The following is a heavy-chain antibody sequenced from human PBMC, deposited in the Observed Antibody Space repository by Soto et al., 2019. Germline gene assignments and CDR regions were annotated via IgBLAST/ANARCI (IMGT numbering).Heavy chain of an antibody. CDR1: GESFSGYY. V-gene: IGHV4-34*01. Sequence: QVQLQQWGAGLLKPSETLSLTCAVYGESFSGYYWSWIRQPPGKGLEWIGEISHSGSTNYNPSLKRRVXXSXDXXKDQFSLKLSSVTAADTAVYYCAGRTTVTTYYFDYWGQGTLVTVSS. CDR3: AGRTTVTTYYFDY. J-gene: IGHJ4*02. D-gene: IGHD4-17*01. CDR2: ISHSGST.